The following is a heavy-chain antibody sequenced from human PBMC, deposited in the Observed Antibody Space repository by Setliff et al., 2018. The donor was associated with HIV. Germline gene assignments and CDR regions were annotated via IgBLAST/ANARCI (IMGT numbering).Heavy chain of an antibody. Sequence: ASVKVSCKASGDTFTSYYMHWVRQAPGQGLEWMGIINPSGGSTSYAQKFQGRVTITRDTSTSTVYMEMSSLRSEDTAIYYCAKEYHTAATGTRVANYFDYWGQGTLVTVSS. D-gene: IGHD6-13*01. CDR2: INPSGGST. CDR3: AKEYHTAATGTRVANYFDY. CDR1: GDTFTSYY. V-gene: IGHV1-46*01. J-gene: IGHJ4*02.